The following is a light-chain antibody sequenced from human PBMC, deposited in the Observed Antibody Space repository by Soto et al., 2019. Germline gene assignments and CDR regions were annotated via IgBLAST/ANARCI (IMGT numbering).Light chain of an antibody. CDR2: AAS. V-gene: IGKV1-39*01. Sequence: DTQMTQSPSSLSASVGDTVTITCRASQSISLFLNWYQQKPGKAPKLLIYAASSLQSGVPSRFTGNGSGTDFTLTISSLQPEDFATYYCHQTDSIPETFGQGTKVEIK. CDR1: QSISLF. J-gene: IGKJ1*01. CDR3: HQTDSIPET.